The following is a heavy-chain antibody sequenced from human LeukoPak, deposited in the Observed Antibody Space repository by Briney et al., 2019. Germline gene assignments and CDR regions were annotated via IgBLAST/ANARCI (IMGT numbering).Heavy chain of an antibody. Sequence: PSETLSLTCTVSGGSISSYYWSWIRQPPGKGLEWIGYIYYSGSTNYNPSLKSRVTISVDTSKNQFSLKLSSVTAADTAAYYCAGRGYGDYGGSFDYWGQGTLVTVSS. CDR1: GGSISSYY. CDR2: IYYSGST. V-gene: IGHV4-59*01. D-gene: IGHD4-17*01. J-gene: IGHJ4*02. CDR3: AGRGYGDYGGSFDY.